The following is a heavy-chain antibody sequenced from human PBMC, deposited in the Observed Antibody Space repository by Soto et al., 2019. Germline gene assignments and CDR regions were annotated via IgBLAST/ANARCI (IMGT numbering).Heavy chain of an antibody. Sequence: PSETLSLTCTVSGGSISSYYWSWIRQPPGKGLEWIGYIYYSGSTNYNPSLKSQVTISVDTSKNQFSLKLSSVTAADTAVYYCARGPFSYYMVREYYFDYWGQGTLVTVSS. D-gene: IGHD3-10*01. CDR1: GGSISSYY. CDR3: ARGPFSYYMVREYYFDY. CDR2: IYYSGST. J-gene: IGHJ4*02. V-gene: IGHV4-59*01.